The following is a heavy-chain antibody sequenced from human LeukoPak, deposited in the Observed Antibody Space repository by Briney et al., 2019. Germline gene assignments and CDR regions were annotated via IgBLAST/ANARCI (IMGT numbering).Heavy chain of an antibody. CDR3: ARDPANSWAMDV. Sequence: PGGSLRLSCAASGFTFNTYALHWVRQAPGKGLEWVAVISYDGSSNYYADSVKGRFTISRDNSKNTLYLQMNSPRAEDTAVYYCARDPANSWAMDVWGQGTTVTVSS. J-gene: IGHJ6*02. D-gene: IGHD4-23*01. CDR1: GFTFNTYA. CDR2: ISYDGSSN. V-gene: IGHV3-30-3*01.